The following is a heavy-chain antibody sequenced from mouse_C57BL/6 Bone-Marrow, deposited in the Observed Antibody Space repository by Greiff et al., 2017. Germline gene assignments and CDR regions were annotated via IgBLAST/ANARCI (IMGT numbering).Heavy chain of an antibody. CDR1: GFNFKDYY. CDR2: IDPEAGET. CDR3: ASYGGYPIFDY. V-gene: IGHV14-2*01. D-gene: IGHD2-3*01. J-gene: IGHJ2*01. Sequence: EVQLQQSGAELVKPGASVKLSCTASGFNFKDYYMHWVKQRTEQGLEWIGRIDPEAGETKYAPKFQGKATITADTSSNTAYLQLSSLTSEDTAVYYCASYGGYPIFDYWGQGTTLTVSS.